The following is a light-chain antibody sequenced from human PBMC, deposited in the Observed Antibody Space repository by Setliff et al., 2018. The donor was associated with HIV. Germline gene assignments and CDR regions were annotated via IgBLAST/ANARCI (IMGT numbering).Light chain of an antibody. Sequence: QSVLTQPASVSGSPGQSITISCTGTSSDVGGYNYVSWYQQHPGKAPKLIIYEVSYRPLGLSNRFSGSKSGNTASLTISGLQADDEADYYCSSYTTNTYVFGTGTKVT. CDR1: SSDVGGYNY. CDR3: SSYTTNTYV. CDR2: EVS. J-gene: IGLJ1*01. V-gene: IGLV2-14*01.